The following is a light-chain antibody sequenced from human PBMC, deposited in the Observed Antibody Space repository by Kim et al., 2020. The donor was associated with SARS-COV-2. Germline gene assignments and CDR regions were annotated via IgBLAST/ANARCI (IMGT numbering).Light chain of an antibody. V-gene: IGKV1-17*03. Sequence: SASVGDRVTLTCRASQEISNFLAWFQQKTGKVPKRLIYAASSLQSGVPSRFSGSGSGTEYSLTISSLQPEDFATYYCLQHKSYPYTLGQGTKLEIK. CDR2: AAS. CDR1: QEISNF. CDR3: LQHKSYPYT. J-gene: IGKJ2*01.